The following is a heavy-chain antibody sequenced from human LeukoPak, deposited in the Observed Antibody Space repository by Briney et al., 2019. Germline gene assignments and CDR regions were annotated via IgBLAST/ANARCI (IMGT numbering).Heavy chain of an antibody. D-gene: IGHD6-13*01. V-gene: IGHV3-23*01. CDR2: ISGSGGST. Sequence: GGSLRLSCAASGFTFSSYAMSWVRQAPGKGLEWVSAISGSGGSTYYADSVKGRFTISRDNSKNTLYLQMNSLRAEDTAVYYCAKDKRRLAAAGTGAFDIWGQGTMVTVSS. J-gene: IGHJ3*02. CDR3: AKDKRRLAAAGTGAFDI. CDR1: GFTFSSYA.